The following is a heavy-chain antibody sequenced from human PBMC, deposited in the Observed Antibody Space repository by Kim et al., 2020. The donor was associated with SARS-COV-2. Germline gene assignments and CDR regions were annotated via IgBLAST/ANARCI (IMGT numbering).Heavy chain of an antibody. Sequence: GGSLRLSCAASGFTFSSYGMHWGRQAPGKGLEWVAVIWYDGSNKYYADSVKGRFTISRDNSKNTLYLQMNSLRAEDTAVYYCARDRGYCSSTSCRAGAFDIWGQGTMVTVSS. CDR2: IWYDGSNK. CDR3: ARDRGYCSSTSCRAGAFDI. CDR1: GFTFSSYG. D-gene: IGHD2-2*01. V-gene: IGHV3-33*01. J-gene: IGHJ3*02.